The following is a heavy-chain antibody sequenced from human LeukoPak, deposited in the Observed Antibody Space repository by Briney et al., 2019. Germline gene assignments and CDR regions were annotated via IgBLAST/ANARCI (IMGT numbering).Heavy chain of an antibody. CDR1: GFIFSGST. CDR3: AKDLGYSGYEPPAD. D-gene: IGHD5-12*01. Sequence: GGSLRLSCAASGFIFSGSTMHWVRQASGKGLEWIGLIRRKSDSLATTYAASIQGRFTISRDNSKNTLYLQMNSLRAEDTAVYYCAKDLGYSGYEPPADWGQGTLVTVSS. J-gene: IGHJ4*02. V-gene: IGHV3-73*01. CDR2: IRRKSDSLAT.